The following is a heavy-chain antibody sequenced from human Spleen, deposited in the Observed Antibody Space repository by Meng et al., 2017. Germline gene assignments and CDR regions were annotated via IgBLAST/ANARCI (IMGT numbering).Heavy chain of an antibody. J-gene: IGHJ4*02. CDR1: GGTFSSYA. D-gene: IGHD3-22*01. CDR2: IIPIFGTA. Sequence: SVKVSCKASGGTFSSYAISWVRQAPGQGLEWMGGIIPIFGTANYAQKFQGRVTITTDESTSTAYMELSSLRSEDTAVYYCAVRYYYDSSGYYARWGQGTLVTVS. V-gene: IGHV1-69*05. CDR3: AVRYYYDSSGYYAR.